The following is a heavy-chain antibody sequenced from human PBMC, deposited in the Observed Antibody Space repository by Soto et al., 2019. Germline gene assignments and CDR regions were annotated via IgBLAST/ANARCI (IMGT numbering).Heavy chain of an antibody. CDR2: MNPNSGNT. CDR1: GYTFTSYD. CDR3: ASGRDCSSTSCYGGDWFDP. V-gene: IGHV1-8*01. D-gene: IGHD2-2*01. J-gene: IGHJ5*02. Sequence: QVQLVQSGAEVKKPGASVKVSCKASGYTFTSYDINWVRQATGQGLEWMGWMNPNSGNTGYAQKFQGRVTMTRHNSISTAYMELSSLRSEDTAVYYCASGRDCSSTSCYGGDWFDPWGQGTLVTVSS.